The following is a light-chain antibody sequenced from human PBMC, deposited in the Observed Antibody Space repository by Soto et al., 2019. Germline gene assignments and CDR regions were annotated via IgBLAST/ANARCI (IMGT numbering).Light chain of an antibody. CDR1: QGVSNN. CDR2: GAS. CDR3: QQYYDWPPWT. V-gene: IGKV3-15*01. Sequence: EIVMTQSPATLSVSPGQRATLSCRASQGVSNNLAWYQQKPGQAPRLLIYGASTRATGIPARFSGSGAGTEFTLTISSLQSEDLAVYYCQQYYDWPPWTFGQGTKVEIK. J-gene: IGKJ1*01.